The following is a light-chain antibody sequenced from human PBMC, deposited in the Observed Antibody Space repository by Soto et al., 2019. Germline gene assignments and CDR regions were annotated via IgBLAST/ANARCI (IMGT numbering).Light chain of an antibody. J-gene: IGKJ1*01. V-gene: IGKV1-5*03. CDR2: KAS. CDR3: QQYNSYRT. Sequence: EIQMTQSPSTLSASVGDRVTITCRASQSISSWLAWYQQKPGKAPKLLIYKASSLESGVPSRFSGSGSGTEFTLTISSLHPDDFATYYCQQYNSYRTFGQGTKVEIK. CDR1: QSISSW.